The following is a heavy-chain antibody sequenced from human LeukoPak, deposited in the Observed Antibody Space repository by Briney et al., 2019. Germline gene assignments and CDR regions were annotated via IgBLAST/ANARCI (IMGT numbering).Heavy chain of an antibody. CDR3: ARHYSSSWFFDY. CDR1: GYSISSDYF. CDR2: IYHSGTT. V-gene: IGHV4-38-2*02. J-gene: IGHJ4*02. D-gene: IGHD6-13*01. Sequence: SETLSLTCTVSGYSISSDYFWAWIRQPPGTGLEWIGSIYHSGTTYYNPSLKSRVTISVDTSKNQFSLKLTSVTAADTAFYYCARHYSSSWFFDYWGQGTLVTVSS.